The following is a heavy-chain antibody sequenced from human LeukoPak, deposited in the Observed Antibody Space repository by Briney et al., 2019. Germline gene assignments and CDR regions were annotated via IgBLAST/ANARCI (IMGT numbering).Heavy chain of an antibody. D-gene: IGHD3-10*01. V-gene: IGHV1-8*01. CDR3: ARYYGSGRPFDY. CDR2: MNPNSGNT. Sequence: ASVKVSCKASGYTFTSYDINWVRQATGQGLEWMGWMNPNSGNTGYAQKFQGRVTMTRKTSISTAYMELSSLRSEDTAVYYCARYYGSGRPFDYWGQGTLVTVSS. J-gene: IGHJ4*02. CDR1: GYTFTSYD.